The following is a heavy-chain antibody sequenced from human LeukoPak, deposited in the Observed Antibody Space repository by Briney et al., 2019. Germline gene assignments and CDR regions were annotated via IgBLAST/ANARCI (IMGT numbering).Heavy chain of an antibody. V-gene: IGHV4-4*07. D-gene: IGHD1-1*01. CDR3: ARDSLSVQHPGNYFDP. CDR2: IYTSGST. CDR1: GASISSCY. Sequence: SETLSLTCTVSGASISSCYWSWIRQPAGKGLEWIGRIYTSGSTNYNPSLNSRVTVSVDTSRNQFSLNLRSVTAADTAVYYCARDSLSVQHPGNYFDPWGQGTLVTVSS. J-gene: IGHJ5*02.